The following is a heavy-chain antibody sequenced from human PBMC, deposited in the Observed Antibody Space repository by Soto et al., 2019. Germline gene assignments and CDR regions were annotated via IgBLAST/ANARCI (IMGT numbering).Heavy chain of an antibody. J-gene: IGHJ5*02. CDR3: ARSNAQYYDFWSGYQDHNWFDP. Sequence: EASVKVSCKASGYTFTNFGISWVRQAPGQGLEWMGWISAYNGNTNYAQNFQGRVTMTTDTSTSTAYMELRSLRSDDTAVYYCARSNAQYYDFWSGYQDHNWFDPWGQGTLVTVSS. CDR1: GYTFTNFG. V-gene: IGHV1-18*01. D-gene: IGHD3-3*01. CDR2: ISAYNGNT.